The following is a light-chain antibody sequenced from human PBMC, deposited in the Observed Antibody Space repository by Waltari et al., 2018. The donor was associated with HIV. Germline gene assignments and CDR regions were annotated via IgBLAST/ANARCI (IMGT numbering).Light chain of an antibody. V-gene: IGLV8-61*01. Sequence: QTVVTQEPSFSVSPGGTVTLTCGLSSGSVSTSYYPSWYQQTPGQAPRTLIYSTNTRSSVVPDRFSGSILGNKAALTITGAQADDESDYYCVLYMGSGIFGGGTKLTVL. CDR3: VLYMGSGI. CDR2: STN. J-gene: IGLJ2*01. CDR1: SGSVSTSYY.